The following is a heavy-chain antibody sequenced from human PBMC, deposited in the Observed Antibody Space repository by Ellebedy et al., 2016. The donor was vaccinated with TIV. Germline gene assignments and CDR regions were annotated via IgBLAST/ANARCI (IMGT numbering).Heavy chain of an antibody. J-gene: IGHJ6*02. Sequence: PSETLSLTCTVSGGSVSSGGYFWSWIRQSPGKGLEWIGYIYHTGNTNYSPSLKSRVTISMDTSKNYFSLKLAPVTAADTAVYYCARESYDILTGYSSGMDVWGQGTTVTVSS. CDR1: GGSVSSGGYF. CDR3: ARESYDILTGYSSGMDV. CDR2: IYHTGNT. D-gene: IGHD3-9*01. V-gene: IGHV4-61*03.